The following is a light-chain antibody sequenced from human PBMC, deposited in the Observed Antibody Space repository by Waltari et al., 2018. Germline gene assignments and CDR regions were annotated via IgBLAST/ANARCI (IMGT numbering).Light chain of an antibody. CDR1: SSDVGSYKF. V-gene: IGLV2-23*01. J-gene: IGLJ2*01. CDR3: CSYAGSSPHVI. Sequence: GSPGQSITISCTGSSSDVGSYKFVSWYQQHPGKAPQLMIYGGSQRPSGVSSRFSGSKSGNTASLTISGLRAEDEADYYCCSYAGSSPHVIFGGGTKLTVL. CDR2: GGS.